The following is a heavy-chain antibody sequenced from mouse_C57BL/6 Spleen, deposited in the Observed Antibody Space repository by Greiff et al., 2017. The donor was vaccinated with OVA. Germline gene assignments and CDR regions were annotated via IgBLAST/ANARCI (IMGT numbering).Heavy chain of an antibody. D-gene: IGHD2-4*01. V-gene: IGHV5-4*01. J-gene: IGHJ2*01. CDR3: ARDRYDYDVDYFDY. CDR2: ISDGGSYT. Sequence: EVMLVESGGGLVKPGGSLKLSCAASGLTLSSYAMSWVRQTPEKRLEWVATISDGGSYTYYPNNVKHLFTISRDNAKNNLYLQMSHLKSEDTAMYYCARDRYDYDVDYFDYWGQGTTLTVSS. CDR1: GLTLSSYA.